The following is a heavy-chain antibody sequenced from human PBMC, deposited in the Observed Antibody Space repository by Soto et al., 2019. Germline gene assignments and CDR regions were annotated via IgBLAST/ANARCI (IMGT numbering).Heavy chain of an antibody. D-gene: IGHD2-21*01. CDR2: IYSGGST. V-gene: IGHV3-53*01. Sequence: PGGSLRLSCAASGFTVSSNYMSWVRQAPGKGLEWVSVIYSGGSTYYADSVKGRFTISRDNSKNTLYLQMNSLRAEDTAVYYCARDKHTCYGMDVWGQGTTVTVSS. CDR3: ARDKHTCYGMDV. CDR1: GFTVSSNY. J-gene: IGHJ6*02.